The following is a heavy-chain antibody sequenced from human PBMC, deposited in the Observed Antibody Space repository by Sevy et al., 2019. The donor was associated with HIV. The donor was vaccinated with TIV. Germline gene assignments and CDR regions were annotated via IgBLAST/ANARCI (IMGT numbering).Heavy chain of an antibody. D-gene: IGHD3-22*01. CDR2: MHYSGST. Sequence: SETLSLTCAVSGDSISGYYWGWNRQPPGKGLEWIAYMHYSGSTNFNPSLKSRVTISVDTSKNQFSLKLSSVTAADTAVYYCVRVYSSGREGPGWFDPWGQGTLVTVSS. CDR3: VRVYSSGREGPGWFDP. CDR1: GDSISGYY. V-gene: IGHV4-59*13. J-gene: IGHJ5*02.